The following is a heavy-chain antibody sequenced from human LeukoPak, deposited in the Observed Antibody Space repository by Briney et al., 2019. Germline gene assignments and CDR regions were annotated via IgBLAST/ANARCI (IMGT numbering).Heavy chain of an antibody. V-gene: IGHV3-23*01. CDR2: ISGSGGST. CDR1: GFTFSSYA. D-gene: IGHD3-3*01. CDR3: ASTTYYDFWSGPAPDY. J-gene: IGHJ4*02. Sequence: GGSLRLSCAASGFTFSSYAMSWVRQAPGKGLEWVSAISGSGGSTYYADSVKGRFTISSDNSKNTLYLQMNSLRAEDTAVYYCASTTYYDFWSGPAPDYWGQGTLVTVPS.